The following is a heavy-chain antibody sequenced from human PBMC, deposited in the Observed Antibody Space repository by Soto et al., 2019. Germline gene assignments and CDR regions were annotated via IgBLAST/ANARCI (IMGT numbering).Heavy chain of an antibody. CDR2: IYYSGST. CDR3: ARHYVAVAAYCFDY. D-gene: IGHD6-19*01. V-gene: IGHV4-39*01. CDR1: GGSISSSSYY. Sequence: QLQLQESGPGLVKPSETLSLTCTVSGGSISSSSYYWGWIRQPPGKGLEWIGSIYYSGSTYYNPSLKSRVTISVDTSKNQFSLKLSSVTAADTAVYYCARHYVAVAAYCFDYWGQGTLVTVSS. J-gene: IGHJ4*02.